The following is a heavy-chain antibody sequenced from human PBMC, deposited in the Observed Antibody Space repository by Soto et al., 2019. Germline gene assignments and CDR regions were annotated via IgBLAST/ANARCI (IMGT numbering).Heavy chain of an antibody. CDR3: AKDSQDSSSSWWGDYYYYYMDV. D-gene: IGHD6-6*01. CDR1: GFTFSSYA. J-gene: IGHJ6*03. CDR2: ISGSGGST. Sequence: GGSLRLSCAASGFTFSSYAMSWVRQAPGKGLEWVSAISGSGGSTYYADSVKGRFTISRDNSKNTLYLQMNSLRAEDKAVYYCAKDSQDSSSSWWGDYYYYYMDVWGKGTTVTVSS. V-gene: IGHV3-23*01.